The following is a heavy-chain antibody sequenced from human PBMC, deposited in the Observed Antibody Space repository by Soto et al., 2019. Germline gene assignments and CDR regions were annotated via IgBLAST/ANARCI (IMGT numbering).Heavy chain of an antibody. D-gene: IGHD2-2*02. CDR3: ASVNNGYCSSTNCYKGKGYYYYGMDV. V-gene: IGHV1-69*06. Sequence: SVKVSCKASGGTFSSYAISWVRQAPGQGLEWMGGIIPIFGTANYAQKFQGRVTITADKSTSTAYMELSSLRSEDTAVYYCASVNNGYCSSTNCYKGKGYYYYGMDVWGQGTTVTVSS. J-gene: IGHJ6*02. CDR2: IIPIFGTA. CDR1: GGTFSSYA.